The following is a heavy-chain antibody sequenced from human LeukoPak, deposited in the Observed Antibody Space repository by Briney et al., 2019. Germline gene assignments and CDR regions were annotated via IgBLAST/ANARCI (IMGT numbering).Heavy chain of an antibody. CDR1: GFTFSSYS. CDR3: AREYYGAGSYYNNDY. Sequence: GGSLRLSCAASGFTFSSYSMNWVRQAPGKGLEWVSSISSSSSYIYYADSVKGRFTISRDNAKNSLYLQMNSLRAEDTAVYYCAREYYGAGSYYNNDYWGQGTLVTVSS. CDR2: ISSSSSYI. J-gene: IGHJ4*02. V-gene: IGHV3-21*01. D-gene: IGHD3-10*01.